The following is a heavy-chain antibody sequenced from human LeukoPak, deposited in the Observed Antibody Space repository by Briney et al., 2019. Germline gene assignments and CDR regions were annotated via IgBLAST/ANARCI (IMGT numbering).Heavy chain of an antibody. Sequence: SETLSLTCAVSGGSISSYYWSWIRQPAGKGLEWIGRIYTSGSTNYNPSLKSRVTMSVDTSKNQFSLKLSSVTAADTAVYYCARFGAVAGIPVDAFDIWGQGTMVTVSS. D-gene: IGHD6-19*01. CDR3: ARFGAVAGIPVDAFDI. J-gene: IGHJ3*02. CDR1: GGSISSYY. V-gene: IGHV4-4*07. CDR2: IYTSGST.